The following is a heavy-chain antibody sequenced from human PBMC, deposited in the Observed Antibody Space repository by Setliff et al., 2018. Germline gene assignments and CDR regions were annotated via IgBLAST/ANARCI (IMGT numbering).Heavy chain of an antibody. CDR3: AADPALIWNDAGPSDVFDI. CDR1: GFTFTSSA. V-gene: IGHV1-58*01. CDR2: IVVASGNT. D-gene: IGHD1-1*01. Sequence: SVKVSCKASGFTFTSSAVQWVRQARGQRLEWIGWIVVASGNTNYAQKFQERVTIATDMSTSTAYMELSSLRSEDTAVDYCAADPALIWNDAGPSDVFDIWGQGTMVTVSS. J-gene: IGHJ3*02.